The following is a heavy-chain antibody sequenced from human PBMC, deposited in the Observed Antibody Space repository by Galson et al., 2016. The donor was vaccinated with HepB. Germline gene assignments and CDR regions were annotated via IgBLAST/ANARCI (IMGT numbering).Heavy chain of an antibody. J-gene: IGHJ6*02. D-gene: IGHD3-10*01. CDR2: ITSSGTIT. CDR3: AKEAGARSSFYYGLDV. CDR1: GFTFGSFG. V-gene: IGHV3-48*02. Sequence: SLRLSCAVSGFTFGSFGMNWVRQAPGKGLEWVSYITSSGTITYYADSVKGRFTISRDNAADSLFLQMSSLRDEDTAVYYCAKEAGARSSFYYGLDVWGQGTTVAVSS.